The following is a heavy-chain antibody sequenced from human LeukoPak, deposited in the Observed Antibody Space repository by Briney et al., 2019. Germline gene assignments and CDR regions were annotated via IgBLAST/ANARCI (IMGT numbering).Heavy chain of an antibody. CDR3: ARRPGKVDAFDI. J-gene: IGHJ3*02. CDR2: INHSGST. Sequence: SETLSLTCAVYGGSFSGYYWSWIRQPPGKGLEWIGEINHSGSTNYNPSLKSRVTISVDTSKNQFSLKLSSVTAADTAVYYCARRPGKVDAFDIWGQGTMVTVSS. CDR1: GGSFSGYY. V-gene: IGHV4-34*01.